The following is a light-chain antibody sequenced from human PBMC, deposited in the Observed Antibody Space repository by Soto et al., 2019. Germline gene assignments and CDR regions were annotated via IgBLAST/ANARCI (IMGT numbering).Light chain of an antibody. CDR3: QQDYSVSMS. V-gene: IGKV1-5*03. Sequence: DVQMTESPYSLSPSVGEIVTRTCRASQNIDYWLARYQQKPGKAPKLLIQKASTLQTGVPSRFSGSGSGTEFTLTISTLQPDDFATYFCQQDYSVSMSVGQGALPEIK. CDR1: QNIDYW. CDR2: KAS. J-gene: IGKJ5*01.